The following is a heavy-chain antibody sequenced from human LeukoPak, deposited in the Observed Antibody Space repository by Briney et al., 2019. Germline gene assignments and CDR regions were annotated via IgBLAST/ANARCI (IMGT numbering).Heavy chain of an antibody. CDR3: ARYSYRAGGYNWFDP. V-gene: IGHV1-69*06. D-gene: IGHD3-16*01. CDR2: IIPIFGTA. CDR1: GGTFSSYA. Sequence: SVKVPCKASGGTFSSYAISWVRQAPGQGLEWMGGIIPIFGTANYAQKFQGRVTITADKSTSTAYMELSSLRSEDTAVYYCARYSYRAGGYNWFDPWGQGTLVTVSS. J-gene: IGHJ5*02.